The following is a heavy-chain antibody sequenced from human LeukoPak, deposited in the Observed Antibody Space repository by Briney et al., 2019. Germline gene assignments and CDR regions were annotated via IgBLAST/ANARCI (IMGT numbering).Heavy chain of an antibody. Sequence: SETLSLACTVSGGSISSYYWSWVRQPAGKGLEWIGRIYTSGSTNYNPSLKSRVTMSVETSKNQFSLKLSSVTAADTAVYYCARAPTMVGATGGSDAFDIWGQGTMVTVSS. CDR3: ARAPTMVGATGGSDAFDI. V-gene: IGHV4-4*07. D-gene: IGHD1-26*01. CDR2: IYTSGST. CDR1: GGSISSYY. J-gene: IGHJ3*02.